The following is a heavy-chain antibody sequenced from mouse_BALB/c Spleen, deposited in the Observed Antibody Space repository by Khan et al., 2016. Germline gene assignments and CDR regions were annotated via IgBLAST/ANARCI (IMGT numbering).Heavy chain of an antibody. CDR2: IHYSGST. J-gene: IGHJ2*01. Sequence: VQLKESGPDLVKPSQSLSLTCTVTGYSIPSHYSWHWIRHFPGNKLEWMGYIHYSGSTNYNPSLKSRIPITRDTSKNQFFLQLNSVTTEDTATYYSSTCTSGYWYYFNCWGRGTTLTVSS. CDR3: STCTSGYWYYFNC. CDR1: GYSIPSHYS. D-gene: IGHD3-1*01. V-gene: IGHV3-1*02.